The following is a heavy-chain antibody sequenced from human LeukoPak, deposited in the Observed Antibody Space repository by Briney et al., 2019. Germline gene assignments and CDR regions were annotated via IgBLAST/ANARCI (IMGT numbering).Heavy chain of an antibody. Sequence: ASVKVSCKASGYTFTGYYMHWVRQAPGQGLEWMGWINPNSGGTNYAQKFQGRVTMTRDTSISTAYMELSRLRSDDTAVYCCARAAIPAAIHWFDPWGQGTLVTVSS. CDR1: GYTFTGYY. D-gene: IGHD2-2*01. V-gene: IGHV1-2*02. CDR3: ARAAIPAAIHWFDP. CDR2: INPNSGGT. J-gene: IGHJ5*02.